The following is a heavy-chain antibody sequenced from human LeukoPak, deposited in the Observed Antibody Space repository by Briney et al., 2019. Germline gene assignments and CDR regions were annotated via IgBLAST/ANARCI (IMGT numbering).Heavy chain of an antibody. V-gene: IGHV3-23*01. CDR1: GFTFSNSA. J-gene: IGHJ4*01. CDR2: LSGSGITT. Sequence: GGSLRLSCXASGFTFSNSAXSWVRQAPGKGLEWVSTLSGSGITTYYADSVKGRFTISRDNSKNTLYLQMNSLRAEDTAVYYCAKGIYSSGWSYFDYWGHGTLVTVSS. CDR3: AKGIYSSGWSYFDY. D-gene: IGHD6-19*01.